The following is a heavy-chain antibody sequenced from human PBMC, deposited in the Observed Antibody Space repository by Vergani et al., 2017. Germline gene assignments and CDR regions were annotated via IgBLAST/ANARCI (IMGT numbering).Heavy chain of an antibody. Sequence: EVELVPSGPEMRKPGASLQISCKCSEYSFGNYWIGWVRQMPGKGLEWMGIIYPADSDTRYSPSFQGQVTISADKSISTAFLQWDSLKASDTALYYCARHTTYTDSWGQGTLGTVSS. J-gene: IGHJ4*02. CDR2: IYPADSDT. CDR1: EYSFGNYW. V-gene: IGHV5-51*01. D-gene: IGHD1-1*01. CDR3: ARHTTYTDS.